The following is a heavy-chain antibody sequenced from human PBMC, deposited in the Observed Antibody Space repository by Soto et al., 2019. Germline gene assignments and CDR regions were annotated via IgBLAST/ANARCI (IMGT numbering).Heavy chain of an antibody. CDR2: ISAYNGNT. D-gene: IGHD2-15*01. J-gene: IGHJ6*02. V-gene: IGHV1-18*01. Sequence: ASVKVSCKASGYTFTSYGISCVRQAPGQGLEWMGWISAYNGNTNYAQKLQGRVTMTTDTSTSTAYMELRSLRSDDTAVYYCAREGYCSGGSCRTDYYYYYGMDVWGQGTTVTVSS. CDR3: AREGYCSGGSCRTDYYYYYGMDV. CDR1: GYTFTSYG.